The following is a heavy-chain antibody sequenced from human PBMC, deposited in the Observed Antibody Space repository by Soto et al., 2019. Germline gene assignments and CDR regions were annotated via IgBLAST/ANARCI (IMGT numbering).Heavy chain of an antibody. J-gene: IGHJ6*02. CDR3: AREDIVVVPAAIPHYYYYGMDV. CDR2: IYYSGST. V-gene: IGHV4-39*02. CDR1: GGSISSSSYY. Sequence: LSLTCTVSGGSISSSSYYWGWIRQPPGKGLEWIGSIYYSGSTYYNPSLKSRVTISVDTSKNQFSLKLSSVTAADTAVYYCAREDIVVVPAAIPHYYYYGMDVWGQGTTVTVSS. D-gene: IGHD2-2*02.